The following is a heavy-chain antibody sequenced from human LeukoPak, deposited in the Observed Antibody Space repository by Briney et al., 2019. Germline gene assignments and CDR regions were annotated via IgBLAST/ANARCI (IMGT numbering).Heavy chain of an antibody. V-gene: IGHV1-18*01. CDR3: ARDSPDYYDSSGYYYWVERYNWFDP. CDR1: GYTFTSYG. J-gene: IGHJ5*02. Sequence: ASVKVSCKASGYTFTSYGISWVRQAPGQGLEWMGWISAYNGNTNYAQKLQGRVTMTTDTSTSTAYMELRSLRSDDTAVYYCARDSPDYYDSSGYYYWVERYNWFDPWGQGTLVTVSS. D-gene: IGHD3-22*01. CDR2: ISAYNGNT.